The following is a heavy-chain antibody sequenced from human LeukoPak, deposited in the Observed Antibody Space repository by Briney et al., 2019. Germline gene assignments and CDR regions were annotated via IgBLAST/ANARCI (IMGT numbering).Heavy chain of an antibody. Sequence: PSETLSLTCTVSGGSISSYFWSWVRQSPGKGLEWIGFMHHSGSANSNPSLKSRVTISMDTSKNQFSLKMSSVTAADTAVYYCARDYRMTMMVDWGQGTLVSVSS. V-gene: IGHV4-59*01. D-gene: IGHD3-22*01. CDR3: ARDYRMTMMVD. CDR2: MHHSGSA. CDR1: GGSISSYF. J-gene: IGHJ1*01.